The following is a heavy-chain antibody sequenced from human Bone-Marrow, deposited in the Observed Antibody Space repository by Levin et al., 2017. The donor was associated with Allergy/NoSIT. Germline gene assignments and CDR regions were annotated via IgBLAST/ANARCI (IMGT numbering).Heavy chain of an antibody. V-gene: IGHV1-8*01. CDR2: MNPNGGYT. Sequence: ASVKVSCKASGYTFNSYRINWVRQAAGQGLEWLGWMNPNGGYTGYAQKFQGRVTMTRNTSISTAYMELSNLKSDDTAVYYCARGEDIVTTGGAFYYYGLDVWGQGTTVTVSS. D-gene: IGHD2-15*01. CDR1: GYTFNSYR. J-gene: IGHJ6*02. CDR3: ARGEDIVTTGGAFYYYGLDV.